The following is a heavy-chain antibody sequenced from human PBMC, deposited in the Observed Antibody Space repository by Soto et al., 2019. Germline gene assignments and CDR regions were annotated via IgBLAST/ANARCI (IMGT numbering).Heavy chain of an antibody. CDR3: ARKYSSRSYYYYGMDV. Sequence: SVKVSWTSSGGTFSSYAIIWVRQAHGQGLEWMGGIIPIFGTANYAQKFQGRVTITADESTSTAYMELSSLRSEDTAVYYCARKYSSRSYYYYGMDVWGQGTTVTVSS. CDR1: GGTFSSYA. CDR2: IIPIFGTA. D-gene: IGHD6-13*01. J-gene: IGHJ6*01. V-gene: IGHV1-69*13.